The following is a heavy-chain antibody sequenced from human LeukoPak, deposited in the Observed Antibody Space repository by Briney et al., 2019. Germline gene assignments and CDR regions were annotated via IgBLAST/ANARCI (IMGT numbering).Heavy chain of an antibody. D-gene: IGHD3-10*02. V-gene: IGHV4-34*01. CDR2: IKHSGIR. CDR3: AELGITMIGGV. Sequence: SETLSLTCAVYGGSFSGHYWNWIRQPPGKGLEWIGEIKHSGIRNYNPSLKSRVTISLDTSKNQFSLKLSSVTAADTAVYYCAELGITMIGGVWGKGTTVTISS. CDR1: GGSFSGHY. J-gene: IGHJ6*04.